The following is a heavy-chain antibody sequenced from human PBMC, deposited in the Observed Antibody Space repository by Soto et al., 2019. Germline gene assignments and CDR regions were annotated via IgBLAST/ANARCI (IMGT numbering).Heavy chain of an antibody. J-gene: IGHJ6*02. Sequence: GGSLRLSCAASGFTFSSYAMSWVRQAPGKGLEWVSGISGSGDSTYYADSVKGRFTISRDNSKNTLYLQMNSLRAEDTAVYYCTRLDSNYDFWSGSPPRYGMDVWGQGTTVTVSS. CDR3: TRLDSNYDFWSGSPPRYGMDV. D-gene: IGHD3-3*01. CDR2: ISGSGDST. CDR1: GFTFSSYA. V-gene: IGHV3-23*01.